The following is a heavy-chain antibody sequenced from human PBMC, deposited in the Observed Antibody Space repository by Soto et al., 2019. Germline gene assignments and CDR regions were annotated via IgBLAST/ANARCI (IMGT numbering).Heavy chain of an antibody. J-gene: IGHJ4*02. Sequence: QVQLVQSGAEVKKPGSSVKVSCKASGGTFSSYAISWVRQAPGQGLEWMGGIIPIFGTANYAQKFQGRVTITADESTSTAYMELSSLRSEDTAVYCCARDAGGRYSGYDYGPFFNWGQGTLVTVSS. CDR3: ARDAGGRYSGYDYGPFFN. CDR1: GGTFSSYA. D-gene: IGHD5-12*01. V-gene: IGHV1-69*01. CDR2: IIPIFGTA.